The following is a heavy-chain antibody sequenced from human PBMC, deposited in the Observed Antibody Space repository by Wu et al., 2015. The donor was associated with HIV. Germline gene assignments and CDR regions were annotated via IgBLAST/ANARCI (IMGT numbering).Heavy chain of an antibody. Sequence: QVQLVQSGAEVKKLGASVKVSCKASGYTFTDYYTHWVRQAPRQGLEWMGWINPNSGGTNYAQKFQGRVTMTRDTSISTAYMELSRLKYDDTAVYYCASAYSTGWYSDYWGQGTLVTVSS. J-gene: IGHJ4*01. CDR1: GYTFTDYY. D-gene: IGHD6-19*01. CDR2: INPNSGGT. CDR3: ASAYSTGWYSDY. V-gene: IGHV1-2*02.